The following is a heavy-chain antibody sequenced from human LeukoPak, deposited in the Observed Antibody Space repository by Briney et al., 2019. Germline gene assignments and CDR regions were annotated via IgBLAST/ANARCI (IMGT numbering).Heavy chain of an antibody. V-gene: IGHV1-24*01. D-gene: IGHD6-13*01. CDR3: ARTTRSWYEDNDAFDI. Sequence: ASVKVSCKVSGYTLTELSMHWVRQAPGKGLEWMGGFDPEDGETIYAQKFQGRVTITRDTSATTAYMELSSLRSEDTAVYYCARTTRSWYEDNDAFDIWGQGTTVTVSS. J-gene: IGHJ3*02. CDR2: FDPEDGET. CDR1: GYTLTELS.